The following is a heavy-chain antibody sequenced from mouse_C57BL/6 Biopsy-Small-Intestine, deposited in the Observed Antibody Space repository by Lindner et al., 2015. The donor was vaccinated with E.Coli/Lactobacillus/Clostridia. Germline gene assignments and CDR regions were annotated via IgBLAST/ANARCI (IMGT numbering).Heavy chain of an antibody. CDR2: IYPGGGYT. CDR3: ARGKLHFDY. CDR1: GYTFTNYW. Sequence: VQLQESGAELVRPGTSVKMSCKASGYTFTNYWIGWAKQRPGHGLEWIGGIYPGGGYTNYNEKFKGKATLTADKSSSTAYMQFSSLTSEDSAIYYCARGKLHFDYWGQGTTLTVSS. J-gene: IGHJ2*01. D-gene: IGHD4-1*01. V-gene: IGHV1-63*01.